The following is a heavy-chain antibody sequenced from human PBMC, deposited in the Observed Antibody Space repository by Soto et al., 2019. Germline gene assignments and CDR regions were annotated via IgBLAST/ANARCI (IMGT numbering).Heavy chain of an antibody. V-gene: IGHV1-3*01. CDR2: INAGNGNT. Sequence: QVQLVQSGAEVKKPGASVKVSCQASGYTFTSYAMHWVRQAPGQRLEWMGWINAGNGNTKYSQKFQGRVTITRDTSASTAYMELSSLRSEDTAVYYCARGHDFWSGLYYMDVWGKGTTVTVSS. CDR3: ARGHDFWSGLYYMDV. J-gene: IGHJ6*03. CDR1: GYTFTSYA. D-gene: IGHD3-3*01.